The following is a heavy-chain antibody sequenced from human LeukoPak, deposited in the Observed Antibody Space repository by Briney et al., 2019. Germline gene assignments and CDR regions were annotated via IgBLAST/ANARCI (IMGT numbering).Heavy chain of an antibody. D-gene: IGHD1-26*01. CDR3: ARGGNYWPQWWFDP. CDR2: IHYSGST. J-gene: IGHJ5*02. CDR1: GDSISSYY. V-gene: IGHV4-59*01. Sequence: SETLSLTCTVSGDSISSYYWSWIRQPPGKGLEWIGYIHYSGSTNYNPSLKSRVTISVDTSKNQFSLILSSVTTADTAVYYCARGGNYWPQWWFDPWGRGTLVSVSS.